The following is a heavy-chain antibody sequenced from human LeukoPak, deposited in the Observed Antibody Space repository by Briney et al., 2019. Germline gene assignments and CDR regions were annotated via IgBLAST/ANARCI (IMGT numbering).Heavy chain of an antibody. Sequence: PGGSLRLSCAASGFTVSSNYMSWVRQAPGKGLEWVSVIYSGGSTYYADSVKGRFTISRHNSKNTLYLQMNSLRAEDTAVYYCARDQFNNPVAGPNGMDVWGQGTTVTVSS. CDR2: IYSGGST. CDR3: ARDQFNNPVAGPNGMDV. CDR1: GFTVSSNY. V-gene: IGHV3-53*04. D-gene: IGHD6-19*01. J-gene: IGHJ6*02.